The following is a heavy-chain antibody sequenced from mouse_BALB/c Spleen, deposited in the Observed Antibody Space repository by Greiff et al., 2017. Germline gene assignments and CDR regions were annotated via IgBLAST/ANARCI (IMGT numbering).Heavy chain of an antibody. CDR3: ARDSDGNHWYFDV. CDR2: ISDGGSYT. V-gene: IGHV5-4*02. CDR1: GFTFSDYY. J-gene: IGHJ1*01. D-gene: IGHD2-1*01. Sequence: EVQGVESGGGLVKPGGSLKLSCAASGFTFSDYYMYWVRQTPEKRLEWVATISDGGSYTYYPDSVKGRFTISRDNAKNNLYLQMSSLKSEDTAMYDCARDSDGNHWYFDVWGAGTTVTVSS.